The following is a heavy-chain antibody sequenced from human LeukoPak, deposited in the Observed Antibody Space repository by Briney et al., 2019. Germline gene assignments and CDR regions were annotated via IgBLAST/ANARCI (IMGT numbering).Heavy chain of an antibody. D-gene: IGHD3-16*01. CDR1: GFTFSNYW. CDR3: ARGGGYYFDY. V-gene: IGHV3-74*01. Sequence: GGSLRLSCAASGFTFSNYWMHWVRQAPGKGLVWVSRVNGDGSSTNYADSVKGRFTISRDNAKNTLYLQMNSLRAEDTAVYYCARGGGYYFDYWGQGTLVTVSS. J-gene: IGHJ4*02. CDR2: VNGDGSST.